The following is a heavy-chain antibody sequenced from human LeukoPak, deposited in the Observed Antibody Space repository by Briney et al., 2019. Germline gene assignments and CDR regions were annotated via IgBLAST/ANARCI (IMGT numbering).Heavy chain of an antibody. CDR3: ASADYDMAFDI. Sequence: SQTLSLTCTVSDGSISSGGYYWSWIRQHPGKGLEWIGYIYYSGSTDYNPSLKSRFTMSVDTSKNQFSLKLSSVTAADTAVYYCASADYDMAFDIWGQGTMVTVSS. V-gene: IGHV4-31*03. CDR2: IYYSGST. J-gene: IGHJ3*02. D-gene: IGHD3-9*01. CDR1: DGSISSGGYY.